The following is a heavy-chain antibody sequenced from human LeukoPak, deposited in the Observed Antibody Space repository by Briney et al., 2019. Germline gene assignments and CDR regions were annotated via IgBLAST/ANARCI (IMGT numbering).Heavy chain of an antibody. Sequence: PGGSLRLSCAASGFTFSSYAMSWVRQAPGKGLEWVSGVGGNGDYTYYADSVKGRFTISRDNSKNTLYLQMNNLRAEDTAVYYCARVLREFFGSGTYVKSLDYWGQGTLVTVSS. CDR1: GFTFSSYA. CDR2: VGGNGDYT. J-gene: IGHJ4*02. CDR3: ARVLREFFGSGTYVKSLDY. V-gene: IGHV3-23*01. D-gene: IGHD3-10*01.